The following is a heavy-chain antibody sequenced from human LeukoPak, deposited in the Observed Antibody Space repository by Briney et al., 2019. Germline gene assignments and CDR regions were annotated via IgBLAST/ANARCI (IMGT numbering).Heavy chain of an antibody. CDR2: ISSSGSTI. CDR1: GFTFSSYE. V-gene: IGHV3-48*03. CDR3: ARGSGYEMTDY. Sequence: PGGSLRLSCAASGFTFSSYEMNWVRQAPGKGLEWVSYISSSGSTIYYADSVKGRFTISRDDAKNSLYLQMNSLRVADTAVYYCARGSGYEMTDYWGQGTLVTVSS. J-gene: IGHJ4*02. D-gene: IGHD5-12*01.